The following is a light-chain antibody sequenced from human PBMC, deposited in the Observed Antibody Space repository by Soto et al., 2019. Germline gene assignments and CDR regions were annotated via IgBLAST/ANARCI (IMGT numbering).Light chain of an antibody. V-gene: IGKV1-5*03. CDR2: KAS. J-gene: IGKJ1*01. Sequence: DIQMTQSPSTLSGSVGDRVTITCRASQTISSWLAWYQQKPGKAPKLLIYKASSLESGVPSRFSGSGSRTEFTLTISSLQPDDFAYYYCQQSYSYSRTFGQGTKVDIK. CDR3: QQSYSYSRT. CDR1: QTISSW.